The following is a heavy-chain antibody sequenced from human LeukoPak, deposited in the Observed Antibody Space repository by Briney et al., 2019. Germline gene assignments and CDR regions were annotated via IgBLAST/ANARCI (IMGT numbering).Heavy chain of an antibody. CDR3: AREYYDFWSGSSDY. V-gene: IGHV4-39*07. CDR1: GGSISSSSYY. CDR2: IYYSGST. D-gene: IGHD3-3*01. J-gene: IGHJ4*02. Sequence: SETLSLTCTVSGGSISSSSYYWGWIRQPPGTGLEWIGSIYYSGSTYYNPSLKSRVTISADTSKNQFSLKLSSVTAADTAVYYCAREYYDFWSGSSDYWGQGTLVTVSS.